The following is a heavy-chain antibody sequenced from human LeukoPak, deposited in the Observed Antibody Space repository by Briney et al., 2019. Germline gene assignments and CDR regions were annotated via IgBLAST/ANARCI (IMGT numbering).Heavy chain of an antibody. CDR1: GGTFSSLW. CDR3: VGGGGWIHEY. Sequence: GGSLRLSCAASGGTFSSLWMHWVRQAPGRGREGVADINQDGSAKSCVDSVKGGFIISRDNATHSLYLQMNSLRAEDTAVYFCVGGGGWIHEYWGQGTLVTVSS. V-gene: IGHV3-7*01. D-gene: IGHD5-18*01. CDR2: INQDGSAK. J-gene: IGHJ4*02.